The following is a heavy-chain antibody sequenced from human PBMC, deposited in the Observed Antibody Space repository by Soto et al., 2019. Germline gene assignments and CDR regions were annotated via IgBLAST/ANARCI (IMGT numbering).Heavy chain of an antibody. Sequence: EVQLVESGGGLVQPGGSLKLSCAASGFTFSGSAMHWVRQASGKGLEWVGRIRSKANSYATAYAASVKGRFTISRDDSKNTAYLQMNSLTTEDTAVYYCTVTYRSSWFPCDYWGQGTLVTVSS. J-gene: IGHJ4*02. CDR3: TVTYRSSWFPCDY. CDR1: GFTFSGSA. D-gene: IGHD6-13*01. CDR2: IRSKANSYAT. V-gene: IGHV3-73*02.